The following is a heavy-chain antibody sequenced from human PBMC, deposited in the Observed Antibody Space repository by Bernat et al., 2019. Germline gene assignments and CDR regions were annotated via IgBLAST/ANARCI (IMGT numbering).Heavy chain of an antibody. D-gene: IGHD2-15*01. J-gene: IGHJ4*02. V-gene: IGHV4-59*01. CDR3: ARDLGSCGGLDY. CDR2: IYYSGST. CDR1: GGPISSYY. Sequence: QVQLQESGPGLVKPSETLSLTCTVSGGPISSYYWSWIRQPPGKGLEWIGYIYYSGSTKYYPPLKSRVTMSVDTSKYQLSLKLGSVTAADTAVYYCARDLGSCGGLDYWGQGTLVTVSS.